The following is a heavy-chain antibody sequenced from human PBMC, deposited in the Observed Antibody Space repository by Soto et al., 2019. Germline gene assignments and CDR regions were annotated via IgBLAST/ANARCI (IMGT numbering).Heavy chain of an antibody. CDR2: INPNSGGT. CDR3: ARVPLPDYGDYNYYYYGMDV. D-gene: IGHD4-17*01. CDR1: GYTFTGYY. Sequence: ASVKVSCKASGYTFTGYYMHWVRQAPGQGLEWMGWINPNSGGTNYAQKFQGRVTMTRDTSISTAYMELSRLRSDGTAVYYCARVPLPDYGDYNYYYYGMDVWGQGTTVTVSS. V-gene: IGHV1-2*02. J-gene: IGHJ6*02.